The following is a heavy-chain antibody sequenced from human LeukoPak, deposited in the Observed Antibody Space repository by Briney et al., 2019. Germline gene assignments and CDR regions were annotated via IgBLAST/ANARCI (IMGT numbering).Heavy chain of an antibody. CDR1: GFTFSSYW. Sequence: GGSLRLSCAASGFTFSSYWMHWVRQAPGKGLVWVSRINSDGSSTSYADSVKGRFTISRDNAKNTLYLQMNSLRAEDTAVYYCAKDPGYGSGPGAFDIWGQGTMVTVSS. V-gene: IGHV3-74*01. J-gene: IGHJ3*02. CDR2: INSDGSST. D-gene: IGHD3-10*01. CDR3: AKDPGYGSGPGAFDI.